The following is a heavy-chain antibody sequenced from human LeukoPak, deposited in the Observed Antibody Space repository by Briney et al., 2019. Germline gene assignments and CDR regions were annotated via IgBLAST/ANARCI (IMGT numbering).Heavy chain of an antibody. CDR1: GFTFSDYY. V-gene: IGHV3-11*01. CDR2: IRSSGTTI. J-gene: IGHJ4*02. CDR3: AKSQSGYCSGGSCSCDY. Sequence: PGGSLRLSCVASGFTFSDYYMSWIRQAPGKGLEWVSYIRSSGTTISYTDSVKGRFTISRDNAKNSLYLQMNSLRAEDTAIYYCAKSQSGYCSGGSCSCDYWGQGTLVTVSS. D-gene: IGHD2-15*01.